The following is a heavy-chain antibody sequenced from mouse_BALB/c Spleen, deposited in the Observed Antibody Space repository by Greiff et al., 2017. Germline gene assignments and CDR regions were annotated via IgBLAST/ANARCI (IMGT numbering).Heavy chain of an antibody. CDR2: INPSSGYT. V-gene: IGHV1-4*01. CDR3: AREGAWFAY. J-gene: IGHJ3*01. CDR1: GYTFTSYT. Sequence: VKLQESGAELARPGASVKMSCKASGYTFTSYTMHWVKQRPGQGLEWIGYINPSSGYTNYNQKFKDKATLTADKSSSTAYMQLSSLTSEDSAVYYCAREGAWFAYWGQGTLVTVSA.